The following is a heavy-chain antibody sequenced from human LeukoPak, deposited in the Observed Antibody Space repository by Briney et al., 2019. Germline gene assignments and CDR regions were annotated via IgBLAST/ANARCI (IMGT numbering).Heavy chain of an antibody. CDR2: IWYDGSNK. V-gene: IGHV3-33*06. CDR3: AKDRRGFSSSSVN. D-gene: IGHD6-13*01. J-gene: IGHJ4*02. Sequence: GRSLRLSCAASGFTFSSYGMHWVRQAPGKGLEWVAVIWYDGSNKYYADSVKGRFTISRDNSKNTLYLQMNSLRAEDTAVYYCAKDRRGFSSSSVNWGQGTLVTVSS. CDR1: GFTFSSYG.